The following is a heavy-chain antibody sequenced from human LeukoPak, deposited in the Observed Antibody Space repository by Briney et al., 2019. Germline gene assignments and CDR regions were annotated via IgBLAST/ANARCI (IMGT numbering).Heavy chain of an antibody. CDR3: ARYDVWGSYRAFDY. Sequence: WETLSLTCIVSNYFLSTDYYWGWIRQPPGKGLEWIGTMYYSGSTYYNPSLKSRVTISVDTSKNQFSLKLSSVTAADTAVYYCARYDVWGSYRAFDYWGQGTLVTVSS. J-gene: IGHJ4*02. CDR1: NYFLSTDYY. V-gene: IGHV4-38-2*02. D-gene: IGHD3-16*02. CDR2: MYYSGST.